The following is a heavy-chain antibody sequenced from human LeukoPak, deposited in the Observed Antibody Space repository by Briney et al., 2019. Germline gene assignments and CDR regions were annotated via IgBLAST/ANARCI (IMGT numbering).Heavy chain of an antibody. CDR2: IFYSGST. V-gene: IGHV4-31*11. CDR3: ARLTGATSNDAIDI. D-gene: IGHD5-12*01. J-gene: IGHJ3*02. Sequence: SETLSLTCAVSSLSISTGGYYWSWIRQHPGKGLKWIGHIFYSGSTYYNPSLKSRVTIMVDMSNNHFSLKLTSVTAADTAVYYCARLTGATSNDAIDIWGQGTMVTVSS. CDR1: SLSISTGGYY.